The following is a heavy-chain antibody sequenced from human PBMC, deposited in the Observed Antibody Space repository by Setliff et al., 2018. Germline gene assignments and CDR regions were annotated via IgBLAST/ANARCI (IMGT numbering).Heavy chain of an antibody. D-gene: IGHD3-3*01. CDR3: ARGRTIFGVVILYYFDY. CDR2: IYDSGYT. CDR1: GDSILSGDFY. V-gene: IGHV4-31*03. Sequence: PSETLSLTCTVSGDSILSGDFYWNWIRQHPGKGLEWIGYIYDSGYTYYNPSLKSRVIMSVDTSMNQFSLKLSSVTAADTAVYYCARGRTIFGVVILYYFDYWGQGTLVTVSS. J-gene: IGHJ4*02.